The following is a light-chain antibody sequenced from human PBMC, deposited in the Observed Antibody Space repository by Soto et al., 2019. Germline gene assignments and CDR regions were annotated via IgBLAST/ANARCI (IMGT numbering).Light chain of an antibody. V-gene: IGKV1-5*03. Sequence: DIQMTQSPSTLSASVGDSVTITCRASQNVTKWLAWYQQKPGKAPKLLIFKASTLRSGVPSRFRSSGSETEFTLTISSLQPDDFAAYYCQQYETYFWTFGQGTKVEVK. CDR1: QNVTKW. CDR3: QQYETYFWT. CDR2: KAS. J-gene: IGKJ1*01.